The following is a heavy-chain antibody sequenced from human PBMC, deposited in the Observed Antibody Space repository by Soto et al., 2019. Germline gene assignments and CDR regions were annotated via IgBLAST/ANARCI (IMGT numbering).Heavy chain of an antibody. D-gene: IGHD3-9*01. CDR1: GGTIRSGGHY. Sequence: TSETLSLTCTVSGGTIRSGGHYWSWIRQVPGKGLQWMGYIHYSGTTYSNPSLKSRLSISVDKSKNQFSLRLSSVTAADTAVYYCARMPYYDFLTGNIGDYYYGVDVWGQGTTVTVSS. V-gene: IGHV4-31*02. CDR3: ARMPYYDFLTGNIGDYYYGVDV. J-gene: IGHJ6*02. CDR2: IHYSGTT.